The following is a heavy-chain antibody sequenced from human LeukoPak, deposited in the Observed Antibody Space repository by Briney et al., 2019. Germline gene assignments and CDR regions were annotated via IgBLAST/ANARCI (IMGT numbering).Heavy chain of an antibody. Sequence: SETLSLTCTVSGGSISSSSYYWGWIRQPPGKGLEWIGNIYCSGSTYYNPSLKSRVTISADTSKNQFSLKLSSVTAADSAMYYSASLASSAPLYYFDYWGQGTLVTVSS. J-gene: IGHJ4*02. CDR1: GGSISSSSYY. CDR3: ASLASSAPLYYFDY. D-gene: IGHD6-19*01. V-gene: IGHV4-39*01. CDR2: IYCSGST.